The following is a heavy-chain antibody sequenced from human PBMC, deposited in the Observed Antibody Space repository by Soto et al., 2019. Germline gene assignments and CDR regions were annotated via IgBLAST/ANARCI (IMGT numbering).Heavy chain of an antibody. CDR1: GYTFISYA. CDR3: ARVPERVTHYFDF. CDR2: INAGNDDT. J-gene: IGHJ4*02. D-gene: IGHD2-21*02. V-gene: IGHV1-3*01. Sequence: ASVKVSCKASGYTFISYAMHWVRQAPGERLEWMGRINAGNDDTKYSQKFQGRVTIARDTSASTAYMELRSLRSEDTVVYFCARVPERVTHYFDFWGQGTLVTVSS.